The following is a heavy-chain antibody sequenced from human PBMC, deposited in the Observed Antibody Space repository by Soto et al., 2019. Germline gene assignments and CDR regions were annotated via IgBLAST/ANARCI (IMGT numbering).Heavy chain of an antibody. Sequence: SETLSLTCTVSGGSIGSGDYYWSWIRQPPGKGLEWIGYIYFSGSTYYNPSPTSRVTISVDTSKNQFSLKLRSVTAADTAVYYCARVLLEGGLDYWGQGTLVTVSS. CDR2: IYFSGST. CDR3: ARVLLEGGLDY. D-gene: IGHD3-16*01. J-gene: IGHJ4*02. V-gene: IGHV4-30-4*01. CDR1: GGSIGSGDYY.